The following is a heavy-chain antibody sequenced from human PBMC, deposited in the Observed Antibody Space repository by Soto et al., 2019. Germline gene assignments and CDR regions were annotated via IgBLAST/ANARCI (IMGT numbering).Heavy chain of an antibody. J-gene: IGHJ5*02. CDR1: GGSFSGYY. CDR2: INHSGST. V-gene: IGHV4-34*01. Sequence: QVQLQQWGAGLFKPSETLSLTCAVYGGSFSGYYWSWIRQPPGKGLEWIGEINHSGSTNYNPSLKSRVTISVDTSKNQFSLELSSVTAADTAVYYCARRARWVKGFDPCFQGPLVTVSS. CDR3: ARRARWVKGFDP. D-gene: IGHD3-22*01.